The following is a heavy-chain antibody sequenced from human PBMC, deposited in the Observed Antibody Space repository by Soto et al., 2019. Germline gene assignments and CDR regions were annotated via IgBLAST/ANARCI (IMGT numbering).Heavy chain of an antibody. CDR3: ARGDTFSSGWPYFDY. D-gene: IGHD6-19*01. V-gene: IGHV3-33*01. CDR2: IWYDGSNK. J-gene: IGHJ4*02. CDR1: GFTFSSYG. Sequence: QVQLVESGGGVVQPGRSLRLSCAASGFTFSSYGMHWVRQAPGKGLEWVAVIWYDGSNKYYADSVKGRFTISRDNSKNTRYLQMNSLRAEDTAVYYCARGDTFSSGWPYFDYWGQGTLVTVSS.